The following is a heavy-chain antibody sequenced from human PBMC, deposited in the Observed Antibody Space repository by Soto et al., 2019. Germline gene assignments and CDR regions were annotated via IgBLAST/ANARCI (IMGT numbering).Heavy chain of an antibody. CDR1: GFTFSSYA. J-gene: IGHJ6*02. CDR2: ISGSGGST. V-gene: IGHV3-23*01. D-gene: IGHD3-10*01. Sequence: GSLRLSCAASGFTFSSYAMNWVRQAPGKGLEWVSAISGSGGSTYYADSVKGRFTISRDNSKNTLYLQMNSLRAEDTAVYYCAKPMVRGVTSYYYYGMDVWGQGTTVTVSS. CDR3: AKPMVRGVTSYYYYGMDV.